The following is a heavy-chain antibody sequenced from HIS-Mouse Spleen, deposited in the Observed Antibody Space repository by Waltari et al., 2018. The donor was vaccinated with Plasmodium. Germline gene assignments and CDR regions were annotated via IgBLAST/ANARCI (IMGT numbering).Heavy chain of an antibody. CDR3: ARGSAGDAFDI. CDR1: GYTFTSYG. D-gene: IGHD6-19*01. V-gene: IGHV1-18*01. J-gene: IGHJ3*02. Sequence: QVQLVQSGAEVKKPGASVKVSCKASGYTFTSYGISWVRQAPGQGLGWMGWISPYKGNTNCAQKRQGRVTMTTDTSTSTAYMEVGSRRSDDTAVYYCARGSAGDAFDIWGQGTMVTVSS. CDR2: ISPYKGNT.